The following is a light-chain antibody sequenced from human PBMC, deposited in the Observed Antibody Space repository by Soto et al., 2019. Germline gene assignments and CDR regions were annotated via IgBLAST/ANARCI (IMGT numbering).Light chain of an antibody. CDR1: QGISSY. CDR2: AAS. V-gene: IGKV1-9*01. Sequence: IQLTQSPSSLSASVGDRVTITCRASQGISSYLAGYQQKPGKAPKLLIYAASTLQSGVPSRFSGSGSGTDLTLTISSLQPEDFATYYFQQLHSYPFTFGPGTKVDIK. J-gene: IGKJ3*01. CDR3: QQLHSYPFT.